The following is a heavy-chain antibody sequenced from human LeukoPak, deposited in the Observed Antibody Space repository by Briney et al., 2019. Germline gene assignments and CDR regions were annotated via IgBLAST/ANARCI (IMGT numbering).Heavy chain of an antibody. J-gene: IGHJ3*02. Sequence: GGSLRLSCAASGFTFSNAWMSWVRQAPGKGLEWGGRIKSKTDGGTTDYAAPVKGRFTISRDDSKNTLYLQMNSLKTEDTAVYYCTTDPLDYYRSVEAFDIWGQGTMVTVSS. D-gene: IGHD3-10*01. CDR3: TTDPLDYYRSVEAFDI. CDR2: IKSKTDGGTT. V-gene: IGHV3-15*01. CDR1: GFTFSNAW.